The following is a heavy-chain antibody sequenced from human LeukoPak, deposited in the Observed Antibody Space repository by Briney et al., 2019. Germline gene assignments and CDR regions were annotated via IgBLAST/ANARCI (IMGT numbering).Heavy chain of an antibody. CDR1: GGSISTGGYS. CDR2: IYDSGRA. V-gene: IGHV4-30-4*07. J-gene: IGHJ4*02. CDR3: ARGPDYYGSGSYYPPFDY. Sequence: SETLSLTCAVSGGSISTGGYSWSWIRQPPGKTLEWIGYIYDSGRAYYNPSLKSRVTISMDTSSNHFSLKLSSVTAADTAVYYCARGPDYYGSGSYYPPFDYWGQGTLVTVSS. D-gene: IGHD3-10*01.